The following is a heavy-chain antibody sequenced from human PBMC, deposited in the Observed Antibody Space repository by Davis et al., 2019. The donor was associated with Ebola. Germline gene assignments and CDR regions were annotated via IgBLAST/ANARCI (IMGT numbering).Heavy chain of an antibody. CDR1: GYRFTSYW. V-gene: IGHV5-51*01. CDR3: ARLPGVDTAQRGFDY. CDR2: IYLRDSDT. D-gene: IGHD5-18*01. J-gene: IGHJ4*02. Sequence: GSLSLSCNGSGYRFTSYWIGWVRPIPGNGLESMGLIYLRDSDTRYSPSLEGQVTISADKSINTAYLQWSSLKASDTAMYYCARLPGVDTAQRGFDYWGQGSLVTVSS.